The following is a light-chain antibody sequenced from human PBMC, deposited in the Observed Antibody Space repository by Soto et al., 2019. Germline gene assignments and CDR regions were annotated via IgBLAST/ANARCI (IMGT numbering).Light chain of an antibody. J-gene: IGKJ1*01. V-gene: IGKV3-15*01. Sequence: EIVMTQSPATLSVSPGERATLSCRASQSVSSNLAWYQQKPGQAPRLLIYGASTRGTGIPARFSGSGSGTELTLTISSLQSEGFAVYYWQQYNNWPRTFGQGTKVEIK. CDR1: QSVSSN. CDR3: QQYNNWPRT. CDR2: GAS.